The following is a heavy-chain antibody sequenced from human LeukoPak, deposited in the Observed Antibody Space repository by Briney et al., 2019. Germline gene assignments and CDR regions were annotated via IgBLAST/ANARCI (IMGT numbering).Heavy chain of an antibody. CDR3: GKASGWSNYFHY. Sequence: SVKVSRKGSGGTFSSYAISGVRQAPGQGLEWVGGIIPIFGTANYAQKFQGRVTITADESTRTAYMELSSLRSEDTAVYYCGKASGWSNYFHYWGQGTLVTVSS. CDR2: IIPIFGTA. D-gene: IGHD6-19*01. J-gene: IGHJ4*02. CDR1: GGTFSSYA. V-gene: IGHV1-69*13.